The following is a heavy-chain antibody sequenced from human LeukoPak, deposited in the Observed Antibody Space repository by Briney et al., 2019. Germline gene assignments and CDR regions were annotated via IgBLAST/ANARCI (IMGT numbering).Heavy chain of an antibody. J-gene: IGHJ4*02. Sequence: PSETLSLTCTVSGGSISSSSYYWGWIRQPPGKGLEWIGSIHYSGSTYYNSSLKSRIAISVDTSKNQFSLRLTSVTAADTAMYYCASDRSGLSFCFRGQGTLITVSS. CDR1: GGSISSSSYY. CDR3: ASDRSGLSFCF. V-gene: IGHV4-39*01. CDR2: IHYSGST. D-gene: IGHD3-22*01.